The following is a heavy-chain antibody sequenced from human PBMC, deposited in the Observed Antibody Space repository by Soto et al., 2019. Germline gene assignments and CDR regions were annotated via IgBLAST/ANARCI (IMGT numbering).Heavy chain of an antibody. J-gene: IGHJ5*02. Sequence: QVQLQQWGAGLLKPSETLSLTCAVYGGSFSGYYWRWIRQPPGKGLEWIGEINHSGSTNDNPSLNTGVTISVDTSKNQFPLKLSSVTAADTVVYYCAVGGLSVVPDAWKKGFDPWGQGTLVTVSS. V-gene: IGHV4-34*01. D-gene: IGHD2-2*01. CDR1: GGSFSGYY. CDR2: INHSGST. CDR3: AVGGLSVVPDAWKKGFDP.